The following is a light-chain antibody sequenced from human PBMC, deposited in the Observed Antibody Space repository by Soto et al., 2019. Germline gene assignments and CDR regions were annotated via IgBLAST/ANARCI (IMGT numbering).Light chain of an antibody. CDR2: DAS. CDR1: QSVTSS. J-gene: IGKJ4*01. CDR3: QQRSNWPLT. Sequence: EIVLTQSPATLSLSPGERATLSCRASQSVTSSLAWYQQKPGQAPRLLIYDASNRATGLPARFSGSASGTDFTLTISSLEPEDFAVYYCQQRSNWPLTFSGGTRVEIK. V-gene: IGKV3-11*01.